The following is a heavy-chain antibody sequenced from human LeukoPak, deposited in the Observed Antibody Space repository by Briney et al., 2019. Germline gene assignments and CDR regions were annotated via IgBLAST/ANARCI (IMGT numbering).Heavy chain of an antibody. Sequence: SSETLSLTCTVSGGSISSYYWSWIRQPPGKGLEWIGYIYYSGSTNYNPSLKSRVTISVDTSKNQFSLKLSSVTAADTAVYYCARQGPYSAAFDIWGQGTMVTVSS. CDR2: IYYSGST. J-gene: IGHJ3*02. D-gene: IGHD2-21*01. CDR1: GGSISSYY. V-gene: IGHV4-59*08. CDR3: ARQGPYSAAFDI.